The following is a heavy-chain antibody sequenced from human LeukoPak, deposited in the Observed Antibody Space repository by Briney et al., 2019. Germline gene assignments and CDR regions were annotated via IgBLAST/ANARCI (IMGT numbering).Heavy chain of an antibody. CDR1: GGSISSYY. CDR3: ARQGGPTVTPNFDY. J-gene: IGHJ4*02. V-gene: IGHV4-59*08. CDR2: IYYSGST. Sequence: SETLSLTCTVSGGSISSYYWSWIRQPPGKGLEWIGYIYYSGSTNYNPSLKSRVTISVDTSKNQFSLKLSSVTAADTTVYYCARQGGPTVTPNFDYWGQGTLVTVSS. D-gene: IGHD4-17*01.